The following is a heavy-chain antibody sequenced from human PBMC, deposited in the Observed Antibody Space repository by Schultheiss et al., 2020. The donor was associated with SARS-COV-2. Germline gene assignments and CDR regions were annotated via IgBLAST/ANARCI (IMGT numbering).Heavy chain of an antibody. J-gene: IGHJ1*01. CDR1: GFTFSSYE. CDR2: ISSSGSYT. CDR3: ARVGRDCSHGVCYNAEYFH. V-gene: IGHV3-48*03. D-gene: IGHD2-8*01. Sequence: GGSLRLSCAASGFTFSSYEMNWVRQAPGKGLEWVSYISSSGSYTNYADSVKGRFTISRDNAKSLLFLQMNSLRAEDTAVYYCARVGRDCSHGVCYNAEYFHWGQGTLVTVSS.